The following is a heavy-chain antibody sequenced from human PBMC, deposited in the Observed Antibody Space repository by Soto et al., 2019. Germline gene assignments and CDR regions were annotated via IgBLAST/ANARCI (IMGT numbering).Heavy chain of an antibody. CDR3: AKGWKTGGFDY. D-gene: IGHD1-1*01. J-gene: IGHJ4*02. CDR2: ISGSGGST. CDR1: GLTFSSQG. Sequence: GGSLRLSCAASGLTFSSQGMTWVRQAPGEGLGWVSAISGSGGSTYYADSVKGRFTISRDNSKTTLYLQMNTLRAEDTAVYYCAKGWKTGGFDYWGQGTLVTVSS. V-gene: IGHV3-23*01.